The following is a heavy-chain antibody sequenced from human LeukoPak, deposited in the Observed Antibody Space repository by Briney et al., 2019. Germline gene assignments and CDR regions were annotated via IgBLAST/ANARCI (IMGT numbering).Heavy chain of an antibody. V-gene: IGHV1-69*04. CDR3: ASGWITIAAACFDY. J-gene: IGHJ4*02. D-gene: IGHD6-13*01. CDR1: GGIFSSYA. Sequence: WASVKVSCKASGGIFSSYAISWVGQAPGQGLEWMGRIIPILGIANYAQKFQGRVTITADKSTSTAYMELSSLRSEDTAVYYCASGWITIAAACFDYWGQRTLVTVSS. CDR2: IIPILGIA.